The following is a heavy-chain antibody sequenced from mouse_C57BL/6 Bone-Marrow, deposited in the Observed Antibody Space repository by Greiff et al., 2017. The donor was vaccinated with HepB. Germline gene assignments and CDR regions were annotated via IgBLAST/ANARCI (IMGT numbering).Heavy chain of an antibody. V-gene: IGHV1-26*01. Sequence: EVQLQQSGPELVKPGASVKISCKASGYTFTDYYMNWVKQSHGKSLEWIGDINPNNGGTSYNQKFKGKATLTVDKSSSTAYMELRSLTSEDSAVYYCARNLLWLRRSYYYAMDYWGQGTSVTVSS. J-gene: IGHJ4*01. CDR3: ARNLLWLRRSYYYAMDY. CDR2: INPNNGGT. CDR1: GYTFTDYY. D-gene: IGHD2-2*01.